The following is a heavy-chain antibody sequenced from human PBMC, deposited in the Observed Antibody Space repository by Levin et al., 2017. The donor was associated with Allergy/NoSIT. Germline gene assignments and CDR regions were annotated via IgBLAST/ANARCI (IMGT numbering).Heavy chain of an antibody. CDR1: GFTFSNYW. CDR2: INSDGRTT. V-gene: IGHV3-74*01. CDR3: ARGGGYSYSPFDY. J-gene: IGHJ4*02. Sequence: GGSLRLSCAASGFTFSNYWMHWVRQAPGKGLVWVSRINSDGRTTRYADSVKGRFTISRDNAKTTLYLQMNSLRAEDTAVYYCARGGGYSYSPFDYWGQGTLVTVSS. D-gene: IGHD5-18*01.